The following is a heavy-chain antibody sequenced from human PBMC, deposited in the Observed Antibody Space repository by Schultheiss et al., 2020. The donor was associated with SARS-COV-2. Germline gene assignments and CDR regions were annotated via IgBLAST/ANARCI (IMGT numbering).Heavy chain of an antibody. CDR3: ARVGDSRSYRYFNV. Sequence: SETLSLTCAVSGYSISSSNWWGWIRQPPGKGLEWIGYIYYSGTTNYSPSLKSRLTISVEMSKNQFSLKLKSVTAADAAVYNCARVGDSRSYRYFNVWGQGTLVTVSS. CDR2: IYYSGTT. CDR1: GYSISSSNW. J-gene: IGHJ4*02. D-gene: IGHD3-22*01. V-gene: IGHV4-28*03.